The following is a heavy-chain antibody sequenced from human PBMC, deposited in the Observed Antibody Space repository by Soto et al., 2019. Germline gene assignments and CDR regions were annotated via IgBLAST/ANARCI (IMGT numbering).Heavy chain of an antibody. D-gene: IGHD3-16*01. J-gene: IGHJ6*02. CDR1: GLTFRTFA. V-gene: IGHV3-23*01. Sequence: VRLLESGGRSVKPGGSLRLSCAAAGLTFRTFAMNWVRQAPGKGLEWVSGISGSGGRTYYSDSVKGRFTLSRDNSKNTLYLQMNSLRPEDTAVYYCAKGGLGDYYYYAMDVWGQGTTVTVSS. CDR3: AKGGLGDYYYYAMDV. CDR2: ISGSGGRT.